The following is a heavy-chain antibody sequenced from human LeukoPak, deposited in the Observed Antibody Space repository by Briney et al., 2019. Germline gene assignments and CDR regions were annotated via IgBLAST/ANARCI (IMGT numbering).Heavy chain of an antibody. J-gene: IGHJ4*02. D-gene: IGHD2-21*02. CDR1: GFTISSSS. V-gene: IGHV3-23*01. CDR2: INSGAGI. Sequence: GGSLRLSCAASGFTISSSSMAWVRQAPGKGLDWVSTINSGAGIFYTASVKGRFTISRDISKNTLNLQMQNLRAEDTAVYYCAKGDPDRGSTNWGQGTLVTVSS. CDR3: AKGDPDRGSTN.